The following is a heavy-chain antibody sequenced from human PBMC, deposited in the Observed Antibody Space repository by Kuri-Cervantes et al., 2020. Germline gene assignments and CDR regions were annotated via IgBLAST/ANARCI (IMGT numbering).Heavy chain of an antibody. Sequence: SLKISCAASGFTFDDYAMHWVRQAPGKGLEWVSGISWNSGSIGYADSVMGRFTISRDNAKNSLYLQMNSLRAEDTALYYCAKDIGAYYYDSSGYFDYWGQGTLVTVSS. CDR2: ISWNSGSI. J-gene: IGHJ4*02. D-gene: IGHD3-22*01. V-gene: IGHV3-9*01. CDR3: AKDIGAYYYDSSGYFDY. CDR1: GFTFDDYA.